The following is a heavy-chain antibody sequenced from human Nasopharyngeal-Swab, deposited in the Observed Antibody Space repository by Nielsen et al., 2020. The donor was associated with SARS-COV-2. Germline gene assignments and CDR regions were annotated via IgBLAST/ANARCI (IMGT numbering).Heavy chain of an antibody. CDR1: GFTFSSKW. J-gene: IGHJ5*01. V-gene: IGHV3-7*05. CDR2: ISPDGADT. D-gene: IGHD5-18*01. Sequence: GESLKISCAASGFTFSSKWMHWARPTPGRGLELVASISPDGADTYVDSVKGRFTISRDNAKSSLSLQMNSLRPEDTAVYYCARDHPSGYSQDSWGQGTLVTVSS. CDR3: ARDHPSGYSQDS.